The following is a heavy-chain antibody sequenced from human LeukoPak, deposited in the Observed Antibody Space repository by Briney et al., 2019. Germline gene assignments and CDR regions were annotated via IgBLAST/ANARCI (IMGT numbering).Heavy chain of an antibody. CDR1: GYTFTVHY. J-gene: IGHJ6*03. V-gene: IGHV1-2*06. CDR2: IKPTTGVA. D-gene: IGHD1-1*01. CDR3: ARLDRNYYYLDV. Sequence: ASVKVSCKTSGYTFTVHYMNWVRQAPGQGLEWMGRIKPTTGVANYAQKFQGRITVTRDTSINTAYMELSSLRSDDTAVYYCARLDRNYYYLDVWGQGTTVTVSS.